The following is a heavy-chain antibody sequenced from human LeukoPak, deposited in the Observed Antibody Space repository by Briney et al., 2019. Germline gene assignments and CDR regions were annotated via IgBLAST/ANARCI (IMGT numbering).Heavy chain of an antibody. CDR2: INDSGRT. Sequence: SETLSLTCAVYGGSFSDYNWSWLRQSPDKGLEWIGEINDSGRTHYNPSLKSRVTISVDTAKYQFSPSLSSLTAADTAVYYCARGLDLEGLDYWGQGTLVTVSS. J-gene: IGHJ4*02. V-gene: IGHV4-34*01. CDR3: ARGLDLEGLDY. CDR1: GGSFSDYN. D-gene: IGHD1-1*01.